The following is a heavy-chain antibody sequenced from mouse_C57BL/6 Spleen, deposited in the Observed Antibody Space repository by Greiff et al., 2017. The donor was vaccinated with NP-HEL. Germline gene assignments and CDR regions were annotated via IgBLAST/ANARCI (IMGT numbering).Heavy chain of an antibody. CDR1: GYAFTNYL. CDR3: ARSTFYYGSSYGYFDV. CDR2: INPGSGGT. D-gene: IGHD1-1*01. J-gene: IGHJ1*03. Sequence: QVQLQQSGAELVRPGTSVKVSCKASGYAFTNYLIEWVKQRPGQGLEWIGVINPGSGGTNYNEKFKGKATLTADKSSSTAYMQLSSLTSEDSAVYFCARSTFYYGSSYGYFDVWGTGTTVTVSS. V-gene: IGHV1-54*01.